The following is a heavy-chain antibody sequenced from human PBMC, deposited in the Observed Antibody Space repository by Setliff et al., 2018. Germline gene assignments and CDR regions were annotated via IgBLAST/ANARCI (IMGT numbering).Heavy chain of an antibody. CDR3: ARAYCSGVTCYEGTFDI. Sequence: SETLSLTCTVSGGSISSGGYYWSWIRQHPGKGLEWIGYIYYSGSTYYNPSLKSRVTISVDTSKNQFSLKLNSVTAADTAVYYCARAYCSGVTCYEGTFDIWGQGTMVTVSS. CDR1: GGSISSGGYY. J-gene: IGHJ3*02. CDR2: IYYSGST. D-gene: IGHD2-15*01. V-gene: IGHV4-31*03.